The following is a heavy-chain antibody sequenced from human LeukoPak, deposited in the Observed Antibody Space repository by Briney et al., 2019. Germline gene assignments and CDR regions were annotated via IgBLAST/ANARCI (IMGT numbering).Heavy chain of an antibody. CDR1: GFSFDDYV. J-gene: IGHJ4*02. V-gene: IGHV3-9*01. D-gene: IGHD1-26*01. CDR2: ISWNSASI. Sequence: AGGSLRLSCAASGFSFDDYVMHWVRQVPGKGLEWVSGISWNSASIGYADSVKGRFTISRDDSRNTLYLQMNSLRGDDTAVYYCAKDVGKWESLHFFDYWGQGTLVTVSS. CDR3: AKDVGKWESLHFFDY.